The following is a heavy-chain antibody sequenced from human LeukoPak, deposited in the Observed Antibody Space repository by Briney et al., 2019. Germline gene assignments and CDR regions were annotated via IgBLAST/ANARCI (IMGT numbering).Heavy chain of an antibody. J-gene: IGHJ4*02. D-gene: IGHD5-18*01. Sequence: GGSPRLSCAASGFTFSKYAMHWVRQAPGNGLQYVAVISGNGGSTYYAKSVKGRFTISRDNSKNTLYLQMGSLGPEDMAVYYCARGPNSYGYAYFDYWGQGILVTVSS. CDR1: GFTFSKYA. CDR3: ARGPNSYGYAYFDY. V-gene: IGHV3-64*01. CDR2: ISGNGGST.